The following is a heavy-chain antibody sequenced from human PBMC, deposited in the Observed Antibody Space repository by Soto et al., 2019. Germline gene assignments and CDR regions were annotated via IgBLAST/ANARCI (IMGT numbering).Heavy chain of an antibody. V-gene: IGHV3-23*01. J-gene: IGHJ5*02. CDR1: GFTFSSYA. CDR2: ISGSGGST. Sequence: GGSLRLSCAASGFTFSSYAMSWVRQAPGKGLEWVSAISGSGGSTYYADSVKGRFTISRDNSKNTLYLQMNSLRAEDTAVYYCAKAGLMVYAKGSSWFDPWGQGTLVTVS. CDR3: AKAGLMVYAKGSSWFDP. D-gene: IGHD2-8*01.